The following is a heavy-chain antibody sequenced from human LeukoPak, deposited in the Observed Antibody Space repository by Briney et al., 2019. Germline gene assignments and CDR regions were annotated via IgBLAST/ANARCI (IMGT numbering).Heavy chain of an antibody. CDR2: IYPGDSDT. Sequence: GESLKISCKGSGYISTSYWIGWGRQMPGKGQEWMGIIYPGDSDTRYSPSFQRQVTISGDKSISTAYLQWSSLNASDTAMYYCARHNSSGWYPDFDYWGQGTLVTGSS. D-gene: IGHD6-13*01. V-gene: IGHV5-51*01. J-gene: IGHJ4*02. CDR1: GYISTSYW. CDR3: ARHNSSGWYPDFDY.